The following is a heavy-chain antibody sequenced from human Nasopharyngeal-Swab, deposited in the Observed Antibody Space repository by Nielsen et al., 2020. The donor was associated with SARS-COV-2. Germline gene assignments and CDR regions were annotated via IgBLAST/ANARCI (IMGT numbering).Heavy chain of an antibody. CDR1: GFTFSSYA. J-gene: IGHJ4*02. D-gene: IGHD2-15*01. V-gene: IGHV3-30-3*01. CDR3: ARGADIVVVVAANGLDY. CDR2: ISYDGSNK. Sequence: GGSLRLSCAASGFTFSSYAMHWVHQAPGKGLEWVAVISYDGSNKYYADSVKGRFTISRDNSKNTLYLQMNSLRAEDTAVYYCARGADIVVVVAANGLDYWGQGTLVTVSS.